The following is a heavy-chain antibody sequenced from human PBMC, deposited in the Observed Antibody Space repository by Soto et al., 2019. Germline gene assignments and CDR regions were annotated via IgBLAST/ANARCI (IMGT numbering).Heavy chain of an antibody. CDR2: TYYSGST. CDR3: ARLKRYSSSWYDAFDI. Sequence: SETLSLTCTVSGGSISSYYWSWIRQPPGKGLEWIGYTYYSGSTNYNPSLKSRVTISVDTSKNQFSLKLSSVTAADTAVYYCARLKRYSSSWYDAFDIWGQGTMVTVSS. V-gene: IGHV4-59*01. D-gene: IGHD6-13*01. J-gene: IGHJ3*02. CDR1: GGSISSYY.